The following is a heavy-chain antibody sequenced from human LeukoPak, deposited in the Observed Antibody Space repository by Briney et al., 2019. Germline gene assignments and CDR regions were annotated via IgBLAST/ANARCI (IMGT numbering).Heavy chain of an antibody. CDR2: IIPIFGTA. CDR3: ARVSMDTAMVSKYYYYMDV. CDR1: GGTFSSYA. Sequence: SVKVSCKASGGTFSSYAISWVRQAPGQGLEWMGGIIPIFGTANYAQKFQGRVTITTDESTSTAYMELSNLRSEDTAVYYCARVSMDTAMVSKYYYYMDVWGKGTTVTVSS. V-gene: IGHV1-69*05. J-gene: IGHJ6*03. D-gene: IGHD5-18*01.